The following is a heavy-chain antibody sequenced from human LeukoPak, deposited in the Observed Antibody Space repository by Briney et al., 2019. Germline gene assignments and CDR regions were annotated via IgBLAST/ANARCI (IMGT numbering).Heavy chain of an antibody. CDR3: VTDLGSGRRNDAFDI. CDR1: GFTFTNAY. V-gene: IGHV3-15*07. J-gene: IGHJ3*02. Sequence: PGGSLRLSCAASGFTFTNAYMNWVRQAPGKGLEWVGRVKSKTNGGTTDYAAVVKGRFTISRDDSSNTLHLQMSSLKTEDTAVYFCVTDLGSGRRNDAFDIWGQGTMVTVSS. CDR2: VKSKTNGGTT. D-gene: IGHD3-10*01.